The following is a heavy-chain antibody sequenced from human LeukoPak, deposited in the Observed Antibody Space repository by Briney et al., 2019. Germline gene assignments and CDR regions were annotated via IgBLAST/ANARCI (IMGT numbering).Heavy chain of an antibody. CDR2: FDPEDGET. D-gene: IGHD3-10*01. J-gene: IGHJ4*02. CDR3: ATERITMVRGDPSGYFDY. V-gene: IGHV1-24*01. Sequence: ASVKVSYKVSGYTLTELSMHWVRQAPGKGLEWMGGFDPEDGETIYAQKFQGRVTMTEDTSTDTAYMELSSLRSEDTAVYYCATERITMVRGDPSGYFDYWGQGTLVTVSS. CDR1: GYTLTELS.